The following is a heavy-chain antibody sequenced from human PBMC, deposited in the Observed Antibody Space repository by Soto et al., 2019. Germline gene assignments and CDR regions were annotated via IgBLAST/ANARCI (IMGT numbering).Heavy chain of an antibody. CDR1: GDSISRNY. Sequence: ETLSLTCRVSGDSISRNYWGWIRQPPGKGLEWVGSISYSGSTFYNPSLKSRVTISMDTSKNQLSLSLTSVTAADTAVYYCARDTSGHPPLYRFDPWGQGTLVTVSS. CDR3: ARDTSGHPPLYRFDP. D-gene: IGHD1-1*01. V-gene: IGHV4-59*01. CDR2: ISYSGST. J-gene: IGHJ5*02.